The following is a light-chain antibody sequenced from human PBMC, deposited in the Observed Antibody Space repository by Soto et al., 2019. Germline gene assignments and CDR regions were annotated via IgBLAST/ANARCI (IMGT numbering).Light chain of an antibody. V-gene: IGKV1-39*01. CDR1: QTISSW. CDR2: AAS. J-gene: IGKJ4*01. CDR3: KQSYSTQLT. Sequence: DIQMTQSPSTLSGSVGDRVTITCRASQTISSWLAWYQQKPGKAPKLLIYAASSLQSGVPSRSSRSGSGTYFTLTISSLQPEDFATYYSKQSYSTQLTLGGGMKV.